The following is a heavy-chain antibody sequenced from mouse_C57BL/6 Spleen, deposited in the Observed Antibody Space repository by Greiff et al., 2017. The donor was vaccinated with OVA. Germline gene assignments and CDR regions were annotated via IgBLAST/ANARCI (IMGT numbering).Heavy chain of an antibody. V-gene: IGHV3-6*01. D-gene: IGHD1-1*01. J-gene: IGHJ1*03. CDR2: ISYDGSN. CDR1: GYSITSGYY. CDR3: ARALLLRYFDV. Sequence: EVQLVESGPGLVKPSQSLSLTCSVTGYSITSGYYWNWIRQFPGNKLEWMGYISYDGSNNYNPSLKNRISITRDTSKNQFFLKLNSVTTEDTATYYCARALLLRYFDVWGTGTTVTVSS.